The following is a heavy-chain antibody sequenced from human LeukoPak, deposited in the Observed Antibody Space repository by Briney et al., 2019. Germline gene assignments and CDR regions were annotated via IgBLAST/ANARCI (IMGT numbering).Heavy chain of an antibody. V-gene: IGHV4-61*01. D-gene: IGHD4-17*01. CDR3: ARDRGDYGDYVFDY. Sequence: TSETLSLTCTVSGGSVSSGSYYWSWIRQPPGKGFEWIGYFYYSGSTNYNPSLKSRVTISVNTSKNQFSPKLSSVTAADTAVYYCARDRGDYGDYVFDYWGQGTLVTVSS. J-gene: IGHJ4*02. CDR1: GGSVSSGSYY. CDR2: FYYSGST.